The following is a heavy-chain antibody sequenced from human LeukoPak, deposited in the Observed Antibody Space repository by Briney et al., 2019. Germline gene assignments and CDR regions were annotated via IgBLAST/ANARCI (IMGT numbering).Heavy chain of an antibody. V-gene: IGHV4-4*07. CDR2: IYVTGST. Sequence: SETLSLTCTVSGASISSYYWSWIRQPAGKALEWIGRIYVTGSTTYNPSLESRVTMSLDTSKNHFSLKLSSVTAADTAVYYCARLGLLTGYSAYWGQGTLVTVSS. CDR1: GASISSYY. J-gene: IGHJ4*02. CDR3: ARLGLLTGYSAY. D-gene: IGHD3-9*01.